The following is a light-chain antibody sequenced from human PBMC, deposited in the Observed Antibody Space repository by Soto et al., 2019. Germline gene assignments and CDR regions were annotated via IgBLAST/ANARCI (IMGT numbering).Light chain of an antibody. CDR3: VAWDDSLNAVV. CDR1: RSNIGSNT. Sequence: QSVLTQPPSASGTPGQRVTISCSGSRSNIGSNTVNWYQQLPGTSPKLLIYSNNQRPSGVPDRFSGSKSDTSASLAISGLQSEDEAEVYCVAWDDSLNAVVFGGGTKLTVL. J-gene: IGLJ2*01. V-gene: IGLV1-44*01. CDR2: SNN.